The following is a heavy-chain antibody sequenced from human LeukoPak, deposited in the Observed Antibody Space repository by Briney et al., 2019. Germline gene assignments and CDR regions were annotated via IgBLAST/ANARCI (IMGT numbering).Heavy chain of an antibody. CDR3: ARGPSSGYSSSWFDY. V-gene: IGHV3-21*01. CDR1: GXTFSSYR. D-gene: IGHD6-13*01. Sequence: GGSLRLSWAASGXTFSSYRMNWVRQAPGKGLEWVSSISSSSSYIFYADSVKGRFTISRDNAKNSLYLQMNSLRAEDTAVYYCARGPSSGYSSSWFDYWGQGTLVTVSS. CDR2: ISSSSSYI. J-gene: IGHJ4*02.